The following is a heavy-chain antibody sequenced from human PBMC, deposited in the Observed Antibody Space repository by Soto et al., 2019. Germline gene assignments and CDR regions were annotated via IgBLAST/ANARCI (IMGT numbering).Heavy chain of an antibody. CDR1: GYSFTSYW. V-gene: IGHV5-51*01. CDR3: ARLRDSSGYYYRGYFDY. Sequence: GESLKISWKGSGYSFTSYWISWVRQIPGKGLEWMGIIYPGDSDTRYSPSFQGQVTISANKSISTAYLQWSSLKASDTAMYYCARLRDSSGYYYRGYFDYWGQGTLVTRLL. D-gene: IGHD3-22*01. J-gene: IGHJ4*02. CDR2: IYPGDSDT.